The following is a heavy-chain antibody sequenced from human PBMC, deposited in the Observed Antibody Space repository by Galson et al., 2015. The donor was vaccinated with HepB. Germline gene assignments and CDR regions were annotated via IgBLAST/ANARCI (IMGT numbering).Heavy chain of an antibody. J-gene: IGHJ4*02. CDR3: AKGKRATYDY. CDR2: ISGSGGGT. CDR1: GFIFRSYA. Sequence: SLRLSCAASGFIFRSYAMSWVRQAPGKGLEWISGISGSGGGTYYADALKGRFTISRDNSKNTLYLQMNSLRAEDTAVYYCAKGKRATYDYWGQGILVTVSS. D-gene: IGHD5-12*01. V-gene: IGHV3-23*01.